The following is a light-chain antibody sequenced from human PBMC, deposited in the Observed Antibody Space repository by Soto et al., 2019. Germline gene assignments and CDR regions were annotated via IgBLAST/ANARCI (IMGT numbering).Light chain of an antibody. Sequence: EIVLTQSRATLSLSPGERATLSCRASQSVSSYLAWYQQKPGQATRLLIYDASNRATGIPARFSGSGSGTDFTLTISSLEPEDFAVYYCQQRRGTFGQGTKLEIK. CDR2: DAS. V-gene: IGKV3-11*01. CDR1: QSVSSY. CDR3: QQRRGT. J-gene: IGKJ2*02.